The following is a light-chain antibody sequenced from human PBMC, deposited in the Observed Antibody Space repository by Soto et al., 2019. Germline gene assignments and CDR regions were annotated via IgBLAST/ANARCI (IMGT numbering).Light chain of an antibody. CDR1: SSDLGGYND. V-gene: IGLV2-14*01. CDR3: SSYTTTSTLV. Sequence: QSALTQPASVSGSPGQSITFSCTGTSSDLGGYNDVSWYEQHPDKAPKLVIYDVSNRPSGVSNRFSGSKSGNTASLTISGLQSDDEVDYYCSSYTTTSTLVFGGGTKLTVL. J-gene: IGLJ2*01. CDR2: DVS.